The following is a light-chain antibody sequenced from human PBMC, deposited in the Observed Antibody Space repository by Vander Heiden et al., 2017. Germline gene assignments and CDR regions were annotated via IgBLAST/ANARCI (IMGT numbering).Light chain of an antibody. CDR1: STNIGSNP. CDR3: AAWDCSLNGWV. V-gene: IGLV1-44*01. Sequence: QTVLTQPPSASATLGQRVPTSCSGGSTNIGSNPVNWYHPLPGAAPKLLFYSNSHRPSGVPDRVSGSKSGTSATLTISGLQAEDEADYYCAAWDCSLNGWVFGGGTKLTVL. CDR2: SNS. J-gene: IGLJ3*02.